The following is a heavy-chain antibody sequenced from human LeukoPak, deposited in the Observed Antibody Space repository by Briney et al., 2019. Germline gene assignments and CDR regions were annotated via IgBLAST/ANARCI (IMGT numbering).Heavy chain of an antibody. CDR2: ISVYNGNT. J-gene: IGHJ4*02. CDR1: GYTFTSYG. D-gene: IGHD4-17*01. CDR3: ARGKGNYGDPASFDY. Sequence: GASVKASCKASGYTFTSYGISWVRQAPGQGLEWMGWISVYNGNTNYAQKLQGRVTMTTDTSTSTVYMEVRSLRSDDTAVYYCARGKGNYGDPASFDYWGQGTLVTVSS. V-gene: IGHV1-18*01.